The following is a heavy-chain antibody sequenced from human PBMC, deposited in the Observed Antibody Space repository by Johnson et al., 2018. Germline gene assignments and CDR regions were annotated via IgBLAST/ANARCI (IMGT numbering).Heavy chain of an antibody. J-gene: IGHJ6*03. Sequence: VQLVQSGGGVVQPGRSLRLSCAASGFTFSSYSMNWVRQAPGKGLEWVSVIYSGGSTYYADSVKGRFTISRDNSKNTLYLQMNSLRAEDTAVYYCAKFYCTNGVCSYYYYYYMDVWGKGTTVTVSS. V-gene: IGHV3-66*01. CDR2: IYSGGST. CDR3: AKFYCTNGVCSYYYYYYMDV. CDR1: GFTFSSYS. D-gene: IGHD2-8*01.